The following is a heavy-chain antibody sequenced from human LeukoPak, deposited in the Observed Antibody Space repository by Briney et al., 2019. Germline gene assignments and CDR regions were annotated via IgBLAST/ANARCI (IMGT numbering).Heavy chain of an antibody. J-gene: IGHJ5*02. Sequence: GGSLRLSCAASGFDLSTYEMNWVRQAPGKGLGWIADITISGHTKNYADSVKGRFTISRDNARASLYLQMNSLRVEDTGVYYCARGDPHADLWGQGTLVTVSS. CDR1: GFDLSTYE. CDR2: ITISGHTK. V-gene: IGHV3-48*03. CDR3: ARGDPHADL.